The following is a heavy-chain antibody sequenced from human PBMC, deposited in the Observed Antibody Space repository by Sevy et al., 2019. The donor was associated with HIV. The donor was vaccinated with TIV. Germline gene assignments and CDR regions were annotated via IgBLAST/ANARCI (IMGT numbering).Heavy chain of an antibody. Sequence: SETLSLTCTVSGGSISSYYWSWIRQPPGKGLEWIGYIYYSGSTNYNPSLKSRVTISVDTSKNQFSLKLSSVIAADTAVYYCARLSGNYDFWSGYADAFDIWGQGTMVTVSS. D-gene: IGHD3-3*01. CDR3: ARLSGNYDFWSGYADAFDI. J-gene: IGHJ3*02. CDR2: IYYSGST. CDR1: GGSISSYY. V-gene: IGHV4-59*01.